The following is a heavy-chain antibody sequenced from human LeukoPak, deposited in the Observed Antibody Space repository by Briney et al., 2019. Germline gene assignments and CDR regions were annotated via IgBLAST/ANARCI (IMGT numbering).Heavy chain of an antibody. D-gene: IGHD3-3*02. J-gene: IGHJ4*02. CDR2: SSSSGSIN. CDR1: GFTLSDYY. CDR3: ARDRLGPSFSVSHFDL. Sequence: GGSLRLSCAASGFTLSDYYMVWVRQAPGKGLEWVSLSSSSGSINYYADSVKGRFTVSRDNAKNSVYLQMNGLRAEGTAVYYCARDRLGPSFSVSHFDLWGQGTLVTVSS. V-gene: IGHV3-11*01.